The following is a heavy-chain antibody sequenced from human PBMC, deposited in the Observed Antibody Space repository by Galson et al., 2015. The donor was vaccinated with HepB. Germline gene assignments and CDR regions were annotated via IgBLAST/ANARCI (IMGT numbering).Heavy chain of an antibody. CDR2: IDGNGRST. V-gene: IGHV3-64D*06. J-gene: IGHJ4*02. Sequence: SLRLSCAGFGFIISNYAMHWVRQAPGKGLEYVSAIDGNGRSTYYADSVKGRFIISRDNSKNTLYLQMSSVRTEDTAVYYCVGRDSSGLWGQGALVTVSS. CDR3: VGRDSSGL. D-gene: IGHD3-22*01. CDR1: GFIISNYA.